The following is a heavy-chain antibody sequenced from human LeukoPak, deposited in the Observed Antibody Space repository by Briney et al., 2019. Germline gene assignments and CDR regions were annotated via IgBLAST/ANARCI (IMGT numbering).Heavy chain of an antibody. Sequence: GGSLRLSCAASGFTFSSSGMHWVRQAPGKGLEWVANIKQDGSEEYYVDSVRGRFTISRDNAKNSLYLQMNSLRAEDTALYYCARDPYDSGGYAAFDIWGQGTMVTVSS. J-gene: IGHJ3*02. CDR3: ARDPYDSGGYAAFDI. CDR1: GFTFSSSG. CDR2: IKQDGSEE. V-gene: IGHV3-7*01. D-gene: IGHD3-22*01.